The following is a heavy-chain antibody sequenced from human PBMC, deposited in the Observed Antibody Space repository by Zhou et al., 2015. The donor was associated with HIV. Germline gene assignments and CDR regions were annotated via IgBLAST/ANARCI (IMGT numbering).Heavy chain of an antibody. CDR3: ATSNRSFYDYVWGSYLKDAFDI. CDR1: GGTFSSYA. Sequence: QVQLVQSGAEVKKPGSSVKVSCKASGGTFSSYAISWVRQAPGQGLEWMGGIIPIFGTANYAQKFQGRVTITADESTSTAYMELSSLRSEDTAVYYCATSNRSFYDYVWGSYLKDAFDIWGQGTMVTVSS. V-gene: IGHV1-69*01. D-gene: IGHD3-16*02. J-gene: IGHJ3*02. CDR2: IIPIFGTA.